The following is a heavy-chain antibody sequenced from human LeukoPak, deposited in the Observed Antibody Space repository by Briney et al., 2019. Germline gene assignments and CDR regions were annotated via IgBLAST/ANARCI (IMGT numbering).Heavy chain of an antibody. V-gene: IGHV3-48*03. D-gene: IGHD2-2*01. CDR3: GASRQYVGAFDI. CDR2: ISNSSTII. Sequence: WGSLRLSCAASGFTFSSYELYWVRQAPGKGLEWISYISNSSTIIKYADSVRGRFTISRDDARESLYLQMSSLRADDTAIYYCGASRQYVGAFDIWGQGTLVTVSS. J-gene: IGHJ3*02. CDR1: GFTFSSYE.